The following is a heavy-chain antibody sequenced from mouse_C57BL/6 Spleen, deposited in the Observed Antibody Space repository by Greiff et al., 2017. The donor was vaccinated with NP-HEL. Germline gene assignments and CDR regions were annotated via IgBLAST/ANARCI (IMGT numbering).Heavy chain of an antibody. J-gene: IGHJ1*03. CDR2: ISSGSSTI. V-gene: IGHV5-17*01. CDR3: ARNYGSSRYFDV. Sequence: VQLKESGGGLVKPGGSLKLSCAASGFTFSDYGMHWVRQAPEKGLEWVAYISSGSSTIYYADTVKGRFTISRDNAKNTLFLQMTSLRSEDTAMYYCARNYGSSRYFDVWGTGTTVTVSS. CDR1: GFTFSDYG. D-gene: IGHD1-1*01.